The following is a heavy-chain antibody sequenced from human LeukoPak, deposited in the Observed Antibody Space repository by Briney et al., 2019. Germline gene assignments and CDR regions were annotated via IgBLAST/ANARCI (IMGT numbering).Heavy chain of an antibody. CDR3: ARVVSSGYYFEALDV. CDR1: GFTFSSYM. V-gene: IGHV3-20*04. D-gene: IGHD3-22*01. J-gene: IGHJ3*01. CDR2: INWSADST. Sequence: GGSLRLSCAASGFTFSSYMMTWVRQAPGKGLEWVSGINWSADSTGYADSVKGRFTISRDNAKNSLYLQMNSLRAEDTALYYCARVVSSGYYFEALDVWGQGTMVTVSS.